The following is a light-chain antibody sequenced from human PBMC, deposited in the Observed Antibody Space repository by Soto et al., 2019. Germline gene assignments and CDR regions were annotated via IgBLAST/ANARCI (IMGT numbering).Light chain of an antibody. CDR3: CSYAGSYTYQV. CDR1: SSDVGGSKY. CDR2: DVT. J-gene: IGLJ1*01. V-gene: IGLV2-11*01. Sequence: QSVLTQPRSVSGSPGQSVTISCTGTSSDVGGSKYVSWYQQYPGKAPKLIIYDVTNRPSGVPDRFSGSKSGNTASLTISGLQAEDEADYYCCSYAGSYTYQVFGTGTKVTVL.